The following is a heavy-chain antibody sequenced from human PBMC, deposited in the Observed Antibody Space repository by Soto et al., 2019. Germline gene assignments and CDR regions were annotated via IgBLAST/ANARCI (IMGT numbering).Heavy chain of an antibody. V-gene: IGHV5-51*01. D-gene: IGHD2-2*01. CDR2: MYPGDSDT. Sequence: PGESLKISCESSGYTFANYWLGWVRQVPGKGLEWVGIMYPGDSDTRYNPSLQGHVTLSADVTVSTAFLQRRSLKTSDTGIYFCARLPRDCNKTSCYYADHWGQGTQVTVSS. CDR3: ARLPRDCNKTSCYYADH. CDR1: GYTFANYW. J-gene: IGHJ4*02.